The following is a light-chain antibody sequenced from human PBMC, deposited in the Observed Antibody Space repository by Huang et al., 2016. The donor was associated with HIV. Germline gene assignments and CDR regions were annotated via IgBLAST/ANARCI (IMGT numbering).Light chain of an antibody. Sequence: IVMTQSPATLSVSPGERATLSCRASQSISSNLAWYQQKPGQAPRLLSYGTSTRATGIPARFSGSGSGTEFTLTISSLQSEDVAVYYCQQYNNRYTFGQGTKLEIK. CDR3: QQYNNRYT. V-gene: IGKV3-15*01. J-gene: IGKJ2*01. CDR2: GTS. CDR1: QSISSN.